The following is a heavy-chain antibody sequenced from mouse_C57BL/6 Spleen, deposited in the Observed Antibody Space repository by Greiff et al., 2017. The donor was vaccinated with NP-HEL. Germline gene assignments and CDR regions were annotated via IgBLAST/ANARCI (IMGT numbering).Heavy chain of an antibody. Sequence: QVQLQQSGPELVKPGASVKISCKASGYAFSSSWMNWVKQRPGKGLEWIGRIYPGDGDTNYNGKFKGKATLTADKSSSTAYMQLSSLTSEDSAVYFCARYGDYYGSSGDYWGQGTTLTVSS. CDR2: IYPGDGDT. V-gene: IGHV1-82*01. CDR3: ARYGDYYGSSGDY. D-gene: IGHD1-1*01. J-gene: IGHJ2*01. CDR1: GYAFSSSW.